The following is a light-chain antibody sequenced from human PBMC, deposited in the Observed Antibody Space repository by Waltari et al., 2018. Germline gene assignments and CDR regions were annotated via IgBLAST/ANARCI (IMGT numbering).Light chain of an antibody. J-gene: IGLJ1*01. CDR1: NHDVGGSNF. CDR2: DT. V-gene: IGLV2-14*03. Sequence: QSAMSQPASVSGSPGQSITISCSGNNHDVGGSNFVSWYQQYPDKAPKVIFYDTDRPSGVSHRFSGSKFGNTASLTISGLQAEDEADYYCCSYTRSSTYVFGTGTKVTVL. CDR3: CSYTRSSTYV.